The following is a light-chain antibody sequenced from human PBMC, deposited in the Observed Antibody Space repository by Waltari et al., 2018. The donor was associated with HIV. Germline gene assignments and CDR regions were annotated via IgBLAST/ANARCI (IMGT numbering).Light chain of an antibody. CDR1: QSINRY. CDR2: AAS. CDR3: QQSYTTLS. Sequence: DIQMTQSPSSLSASVGDRVTITCRTSQSINRYLNWYQERPGKVPKLLIYAASILQDGVSSRFSGSGSGTDFTLTINSLQPEDFATYYWQQSYTTLSFGGGTKVEIK. J-gene: IGKJ4*01. V-gene: IGKV1-39*01.